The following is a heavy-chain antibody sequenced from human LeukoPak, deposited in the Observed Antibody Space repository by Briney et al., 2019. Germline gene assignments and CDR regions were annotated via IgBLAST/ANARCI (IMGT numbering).Heavy chain of an antibody. V-gene: IGHV1-46*01. J-gene: IGHJ4*02. Sequence: ASVKVSCTASGYTFTSYYMHWVRQAPGQGLEWMGIINPSGGSTSYAQKFQGRVTMTRDTSTSTVYMELSSLRSEDTAVYYCARPHEDIVATSPLNRFDYWGQGTLVTVSS. CDR2: INPSGGST. CDR1: GYTFTSYY. CDR3: ARPHEDIVATSPLNRFDY. D-gene: IGHD5-12*01.